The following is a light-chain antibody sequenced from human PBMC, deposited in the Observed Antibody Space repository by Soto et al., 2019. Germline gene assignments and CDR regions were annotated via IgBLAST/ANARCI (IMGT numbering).Light chain of an antibody. CDR1: QSISSW. CDR2: KAS. V-gene: IGKV1-5*03. J-gene: IGKJ1*01. CDR3: QQYNSYSRT. Sequence: DIQMTQSPSTLSASVGDRVTITCRASQSISSWLAWYQQKPGKAPKLLIYKASSLKSGVPSRFSGSGSGTEFTLTISSLQPDDFATYYFQQYNSYSRTFGQGNKVEIK.